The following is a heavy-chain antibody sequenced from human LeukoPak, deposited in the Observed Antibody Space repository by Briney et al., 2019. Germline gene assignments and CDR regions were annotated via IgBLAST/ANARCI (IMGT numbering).Heavy chain of an antibody. V-gene: IGHV3-23*01. CDR1: GFTFSTYG. CDR2: ISGSGGST. J-gene: IGHJ6*03. CDR3: AKTGDYYYYYMDV. Sequence: GGSLRLSCAASGFTFSTYGVTWVRQAPGKGLEWVSAISGSGGSTYYADSVKGRFTISRDNSKNTLYLQMNSLRAEDTAVYYCAKTGDYYYYYMDVWGKGTTVTISS. D-gene: IGHD3-10*01.